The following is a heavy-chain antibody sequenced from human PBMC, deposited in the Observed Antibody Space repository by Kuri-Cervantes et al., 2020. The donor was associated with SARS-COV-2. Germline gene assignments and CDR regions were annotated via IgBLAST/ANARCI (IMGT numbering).Heavy chain of an antibody. CDR1: GFTFSSYA. V-gene: IGHV3-23*01. Sequence: GGSLRLSCAASGFTFSSYAMCWVRQAPGKGLEWVSAISGSGGSTYYADSVKGRFTISRDNSKNTLYLQMNSLRAEDTAVYYCAKPSSSTFNYYYYLDVWGKGTTVTVSS. CDR2: ISGSGGST. J-gene: IGHJ6*03. D-gene: IGHD6-6*01. CDR3: AKPSSSTFNYYYYLDV.